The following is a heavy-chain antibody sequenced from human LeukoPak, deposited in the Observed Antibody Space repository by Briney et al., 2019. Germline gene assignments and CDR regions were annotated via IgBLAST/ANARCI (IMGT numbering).Heavy chain of an antibody. CDR2: IYPGDSDT. D-gene: IGHD1-7*01. J-gene: IGHJ5*02. CDR3: ARTTNWNYDHHWFDP. Sequence: GESLKISCKGSGYSFTSYWIGWVRQMPGKGLEWMGIIYPGDSDTRYSPSFQGQVTISADKSISTAYLQWSSLKASDTAMYYCARTTNWNYDHHWFDPWGQGTLVTVSS. V-gene: IGHV5-51*01. CDR1: GYSFTSYW.